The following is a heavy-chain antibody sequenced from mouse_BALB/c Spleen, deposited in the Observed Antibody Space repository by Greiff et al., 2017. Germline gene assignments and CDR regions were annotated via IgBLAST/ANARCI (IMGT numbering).Heavy chain of an antibody. Sequence: VQLKQSGAELVKPGASVKLSCTASGFNIKDSYMHWVKQRPEQGLEWIGRIDPANGNTKYDPKFQGKATITADTSSNTAYLQLSSLTSEDTAVYYCASCYSSSPFAYWGQGTLVTVSA. CDR2: IDPANGNT. J-gene: IGHJ3*01. D-gene: IGHD1-1*01. CDR1: GFNIKDSY. V-gene: IGHV14-3*02. CDR3: ASCYSSSPFAY.